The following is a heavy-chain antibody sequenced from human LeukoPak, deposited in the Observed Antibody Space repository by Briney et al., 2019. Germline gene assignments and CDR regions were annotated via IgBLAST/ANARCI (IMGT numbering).Heavy chain of an antibody. CDR3: AKAGPRKDYEVDY. Sequence: PGGSLRLSCAASGFTFSSYTMSWVRQAPGKGLEWVPTISNSGGSTYYADSVKGRFTISRDNSKNTLYLQMNSLRAEDTAIYYCAKAGPRKDYEVDYWGQGTLVTVSS. V-gene: IGHV3-23*01. J-gene: IGHJ4*02. D-gene: IGHD4-17*01. CDR1: GFTFSSYT. CDR2: ISNSGGST.